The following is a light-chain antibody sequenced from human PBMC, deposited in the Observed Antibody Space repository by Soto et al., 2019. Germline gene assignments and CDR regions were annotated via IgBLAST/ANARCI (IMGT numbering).Light chain of an antibody. V-gene: IGLV2-8*01. CDR1: SSDVGDYNY. J-gene: IGLJ3*02. CDR2: EVS. Sequence: QSALTQPPSASGSPGQSVTISCTGTSSDVGDYNYVSWYQQHPGKAPKLMIYEVSKRTSGVPDRFSGSKSGNTASLTVSGLQAEDEADYYCSSYAGSNNWVFGGGTKVTVL. CDR3: SSYAGSNNWV.